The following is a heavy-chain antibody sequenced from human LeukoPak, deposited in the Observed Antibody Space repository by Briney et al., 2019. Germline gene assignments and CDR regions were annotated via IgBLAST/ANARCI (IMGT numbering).Heavy chain of an antibody. D-gene: IGHD2/OR15-2a*01. Sequence: SETLSLTCSVSGGSISNRNYYWGWIRQPPGKGLEWIGYIYYTGSTYYNVSLKSRVTISVDTSKNQFSLKLSSVTAADTAVYYCARLSTTDDAFDIWGQGTMVTVSS. CDR3: ARLSTTDDAFDI. CDR2: IYYTGST. V-gene: IGHV4-39*07. J-gene: IGHJ3*02. CDR1: GGSISNRNYY.